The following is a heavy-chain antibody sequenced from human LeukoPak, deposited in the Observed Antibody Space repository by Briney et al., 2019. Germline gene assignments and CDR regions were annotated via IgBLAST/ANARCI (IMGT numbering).Heavy chain of an antibody. V-gene: IGHV3-33*08. CDR2: IGYDGSDK. D-gene: IGHD1-1*01. CDR1: GLSFSGQW. J-gene: IGHJ4*02. Sequence: GGSLRLSCAASGLSFSGQWMNWVRQAPGQGLEWVAVIGYDGSDKYYADSVKGRFTISRDNSKNTLYLQMNTLRAEDTAVYYCARDNEHYFDYWGQGTLVTVSS. CDR3: ARDNEHYFDY.